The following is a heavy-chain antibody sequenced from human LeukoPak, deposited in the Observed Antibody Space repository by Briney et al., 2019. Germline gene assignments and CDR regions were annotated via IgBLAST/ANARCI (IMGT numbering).Heavy chain of an antibody. CDR1: GFTFSSYW. CDR3: AKDPHYYYDSSGYSLVGY. V-gene: IGHV3-23*01. CDR2: IGGSGGTT. Sequence: GGSLRLSCAASGFTFSSYWMSWVRQAPGKGLEWVSAIGGSGGTTYYADSVKGRFTISRDNSKNTLYLQMNSLRAEDTAVYYCAKDPHYYYDSSGYSLVGYWGQGTLVTVSS. D-gene: IGHD3-22*01. J-gene: IGHJ4*02.